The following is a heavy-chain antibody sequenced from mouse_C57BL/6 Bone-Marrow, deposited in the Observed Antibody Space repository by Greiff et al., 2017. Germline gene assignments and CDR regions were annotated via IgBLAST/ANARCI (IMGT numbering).Heavy chain of an antibody. D-gene: IGHD2-3*01. CDR3: ERHYDGYYDY. Sequence: EVKVVESGGDLVKPGGSLKLSCAASGFTFSSYGMSWVRQTPDKRLEWVATISSGGSYTYYPDSVKGRFTISRDNAKNTMYLQMSSLKSEDTAMYYCERHYDGYYDYWGQGTTLTVSS. J-gene: IGHJ2*01. CDR1: GFTFSSYG. V-gene: IGHV5-6*01. CDR2: ISSGGSYT.